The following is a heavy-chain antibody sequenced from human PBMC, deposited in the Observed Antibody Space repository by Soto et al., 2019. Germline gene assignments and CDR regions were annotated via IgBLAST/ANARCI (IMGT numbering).Heavy chain of an antibody. Sequence: QVQLVQSGAEVKKPGASVKVSCKASGYTFTSYGISWVRQAPGQGLEWMGWISAYNGNTNYAQKLQGRVTMTTDTATSTAYMALRSLRSDDTAVYYCARVGSGWYAVGYFDYWGQGTLVTVSS. CDR1: GYTFTSYG. CDR2: ISAYNGNT. V-gene: IGHV1-18*01. J-gene: IGHJ4*02. D-gene: IGHD6-19*01. CDR3: ARVGSGWYAVGYFDY.